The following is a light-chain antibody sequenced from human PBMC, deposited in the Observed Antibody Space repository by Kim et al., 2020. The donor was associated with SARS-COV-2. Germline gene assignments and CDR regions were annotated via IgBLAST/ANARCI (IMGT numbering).Light chain of an antibody. CDR1: NMGDKY. Sequence: VSTGHRASKTCSGDNMGDKYAGWYKKKPGQSPVLVIYQDSKRPSGIPERFSRCNSGNAATLASSGTRAMNEDAYYCQAWDSWTVVFGGGTQLAVL. V-gene: IGLV3-1*01. CDR3: QAWDSWTVV. J-gene: IGLJ2*01. CDR2: QDS.